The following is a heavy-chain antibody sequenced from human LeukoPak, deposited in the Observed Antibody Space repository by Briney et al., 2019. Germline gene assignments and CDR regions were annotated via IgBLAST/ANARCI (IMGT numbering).Heavy chain of an antibody. D-gene: IGHD3-3*01. Sequence: SETLSLTCTVSGGSISSGDYYWSWIRQPPGKGLEWIGYIYYSGSTYYNPSLKSRVTISVDTSKNQFSLKLSSVTAADTAVYYCARHSKYYDFWSGYAWYFDLWGRGTLVTVSS. CDR1: GGSISSGDYY. CDR3: ARHSKYYDFWSGYAWYFDL. CDR2: IYYSGST. J-gene: IGHJ2*01. V-gene: IGHV4-30-4*08.